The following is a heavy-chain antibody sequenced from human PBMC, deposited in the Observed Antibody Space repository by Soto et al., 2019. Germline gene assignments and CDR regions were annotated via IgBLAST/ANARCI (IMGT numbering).Heavy chain of an antibody. V-gene: IGHV3-30*18. D-gene: IGHD3-16*01. CDR1: GFTFSSFG. Sequence: QVQLVESGGGVVQPGRSLRLSCAASGFTFSSFGMHWVRQAPDKGLQWVAVISYDGSDKYYADSVKGRFTISRDDSTNTMYLQMNSIRPEDTAVYYCAKTSGYDYVWGSSGLDPWGQGTLVTVSS. CDR2: ISYDGSDK. CDR3: AKTSGYDYVWGSSGLDP. J-gene: IGHJ5*02.